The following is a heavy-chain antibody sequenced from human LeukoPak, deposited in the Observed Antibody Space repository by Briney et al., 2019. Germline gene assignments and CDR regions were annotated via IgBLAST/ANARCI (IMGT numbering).Heavy chain of an antibody. Sequence: GGSLRLSCAASGFIFSDYYMSWIRQASGKGLEWVGRIRSKANHYATAYAASVKGRFTASRDDSKNTAYLQMNSLRAEDTAVYYCAKPADRLWLGDFDYWGQGTLVTASS. D-gene: IGHD5-18*01. V-gene: IGHV3-73*01. CDR1: GFIFSDYY. CDR2: IRSKANHYAT. J-gene: IGHJ4*02. CDR3: AKPADRLWLGDFDY.